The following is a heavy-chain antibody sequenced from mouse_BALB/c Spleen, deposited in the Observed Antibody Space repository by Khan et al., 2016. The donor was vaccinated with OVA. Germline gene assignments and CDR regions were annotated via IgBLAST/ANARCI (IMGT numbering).Heavy chain of an antibody. J-gene: IGHJ2*01. CDR3: TRDRIDY. CDR1: GYTFTTYW. CDR2: INPTSGYT. V-gene: IGHV1-7*01. Sequence: QVQLKESGAELAKPGASVKMSCKASGYTFTTYWMHWVNQRPGQGLEWIGYINPTSGYTDYTEKFKDRAILSADKSSSTAYMQLRSLTSEDSAVYYCTRDRIDYWGQGTTLTVSS.